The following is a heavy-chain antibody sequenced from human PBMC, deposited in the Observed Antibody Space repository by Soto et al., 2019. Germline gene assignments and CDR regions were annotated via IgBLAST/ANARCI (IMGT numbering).Heavy chain of an antibody. Sequence: QVQLVQSGAEVKKPGASVKVSCKASGYTFTSYDINWVRQATGQGLEWMGWMNPNSGNTGYAQKFQGRVTMTRNTSISTAYMELSSLRSEDTAVYYCVRGVHSYGYWFFDYWGQGTLVTVSS. CDR2: MNPNSGNT. CDR1: GYTFTSYD. V-gene: IGHV1-8*01. CDR3: VRGVHSYGYWFFDY. D-gene: IGHD5-18*01. J-gene: IGHJ4*02.